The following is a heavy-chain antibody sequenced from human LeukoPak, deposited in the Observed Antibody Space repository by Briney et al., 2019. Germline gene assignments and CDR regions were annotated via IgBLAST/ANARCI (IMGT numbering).Heavy chain of an antibody. CDR1: GYTFTSYT. D-gene: IGHD3-22*01. CDR2: INADNGNT. J-gene: IGHJ5*02. Sequence: GASVKVSCKASGYTFTSYTILLVRQAPGQRLECMGWINADNGNTEYSHKFQGRVTFTRDTSATTAYMELSSLRSEDTAVYYCARAYFDSSIYSNWFDPWGQGTLVTVSS. CDR3: ARAYFDSSIYSNWFDP. V-gene: IGHV1-3*01.